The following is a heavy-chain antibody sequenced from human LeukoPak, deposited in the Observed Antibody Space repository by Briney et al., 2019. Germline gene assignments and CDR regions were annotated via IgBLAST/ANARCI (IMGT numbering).Heavy chain of an antibody. CDR1: GRSISSGSYY. Sequence: SQTLSLTCTVSGRSISSGSYYWSWIRQPAGKGLEWIARIYTSGSTNYNPSLKSRVTISVDTSKNQSSLKLSSVTAADTAVYYCARVENGDYMDYWGQGTLVTVSS. CDR3: ARVENGDYMDY. V-gene: IGHV4-61*02. J-gene: IGHJ4*02. D-gene: IGHD4-17*01. CDR2: IYTSGST.